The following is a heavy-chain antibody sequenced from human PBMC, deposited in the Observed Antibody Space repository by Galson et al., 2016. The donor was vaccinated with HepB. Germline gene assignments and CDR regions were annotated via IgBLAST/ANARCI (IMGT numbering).Heavy chain of an antibody. CDR2: IFYGGST. Sequence: ETLSLTCAVSGDSISSSSNWWGWIRQPPGKGLEWVGSIFYGGSTYYNPSLKTRVTISVDTSKNQFSLKLSSVTAADTSVYYCARHDGTRSLNWFDPWGQGTLVTVSS. CDR3: ARHDGTRSLNWFDP. D-gene: IGHD1-1*01. V-gene: IGHV4-39*01. J-gene: IGHJ5*02. CDR1: GDSISSSSNW.